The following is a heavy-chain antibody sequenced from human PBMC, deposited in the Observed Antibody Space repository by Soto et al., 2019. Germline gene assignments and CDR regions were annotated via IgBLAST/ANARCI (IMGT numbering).Heavy chain of an antibody. CDR1: GYSFSNYG. Sequence: ASVKVSCKASGYSFSNYGISWVRQAPGQGLEWMGWISTYRGNTNYAQNFQGRVTMTTDTSTNIAYMELRSLTSDDTAVYYCARVYSDILTGYESLFDSWGQGTLVTVSS. V-gene: IGHV1-18*01. J-gene: IGHJ4*02. D-gene: IGHD3-9*01. CDR3: ARVYSDILTGYESLFDS. CDR2: ISTYRGNT.